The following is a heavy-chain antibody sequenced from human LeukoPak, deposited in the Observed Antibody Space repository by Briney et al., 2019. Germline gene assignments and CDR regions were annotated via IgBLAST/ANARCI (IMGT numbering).Heavy chain of an antibody. J-gene: IGHJ4*02. CDR1: GYTFTGYY. Sequence: EASVKVSCKASGYTFTGYYMHWVRQAPGQGLEWMGRIIPNSGGTKYAQKFQGRVTMTRDTSITTAYMELSRLRSDDTAVYYCARDRAYDREFDSWVQGSLVTVSS. CDR2: IIPNSGGT. V-gene: IGHV1-2*06. CDR3: ARDRAYDREFDS. D-gene: IGHD3-3*01.